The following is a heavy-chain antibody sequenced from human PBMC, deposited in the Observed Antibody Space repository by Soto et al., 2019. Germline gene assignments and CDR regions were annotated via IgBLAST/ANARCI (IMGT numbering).Heavy chain of an antibody. J-gene: IGHJ6*02. CDR1: GGTFSSYA. V-gene: IGHV1-69*01. CDR2: IIPIFGSA. CDR3: ARWPGRRNYGYYYYYGMDV. D-gene: IGHD1-7*01. Sequence: QVQLVQSGAEVKKPGSSVKVSCKASGGTFSSYAISWVRQAPGQGLEWMGGIIPIFGSANYAQKFQGRVTITADESTSTAYMELSSLRSEDTAVYYWARWPGRRNYGYYYYYGMDVWGHGTTVTVSS.